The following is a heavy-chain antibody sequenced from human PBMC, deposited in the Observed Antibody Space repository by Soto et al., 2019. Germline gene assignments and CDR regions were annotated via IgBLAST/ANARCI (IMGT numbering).Heavy chain of an antibody. V-gene: IGHV3-23*01. Sequence: EVQLLESGGGLVQPGGSLRLSCAASGFTFRNYAMSWVRQAPGKGLEWVSTIGSVGGDTYYADSVKGRFAISRDNSKNTLYLQMNSLRAEDTAVYYCAKAREVRDIVVVVAATPFDYWGQGTLVTVSS. CDR2: IGSVGGDT. D-gene: IGHD2-15*01. J-gene: IGHJ4*02. CDR3: AKAREVRDIVVVVAATPFDY. CDR1: GFTFRNYA.